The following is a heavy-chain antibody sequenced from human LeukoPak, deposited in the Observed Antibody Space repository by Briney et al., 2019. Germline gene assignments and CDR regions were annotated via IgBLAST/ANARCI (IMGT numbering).Heavy chain of an antibody. CDR3: ARDLLYSSSSLTFDY. Sequence: SVKVSCKASGGTFSSYTISWVRQAPGQGLEWMGRIIPILGIANYAQKFQGRVTITADKSTSTAYMELRSLRSEDTAVYYCARDLLYSSSSLTFDYWGQGTLVTVSS. CDR1: GGTFSSYT. D-gene: IGHD6-6*01. J-gene: IGHJ4*02. CDR2: IIPILGIA. V-gene: IGHV1-69*04.